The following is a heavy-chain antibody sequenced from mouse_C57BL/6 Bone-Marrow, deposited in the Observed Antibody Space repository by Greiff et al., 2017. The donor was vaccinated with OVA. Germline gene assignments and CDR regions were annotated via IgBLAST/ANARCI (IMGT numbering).Heavy chain of an antibody. CDR3: ARRGDPYWYFDV. CDR2: IDPSDSYT. V-gene: IGHV1-69*01. D-gene: IGHD3-3*01. Sequence: QVQLQQPGAELVMPGASVKLSCKASGYTFTSYWMHWVKQRPGQGLEWIGEIDPSDSYTNYNQKFKGKSTLTVDKSSSTAYMQLSSLTSEYTAVYYCARRGDPYWYFDVWGTGTTVTFAS. J-gene: IGHJ1*03. CDR1: GYTFTSYW.